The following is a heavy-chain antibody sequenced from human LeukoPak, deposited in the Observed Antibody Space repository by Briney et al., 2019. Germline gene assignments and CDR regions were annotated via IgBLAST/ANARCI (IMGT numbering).Heavy chain of an antibody. Sequence: PSETLSLTCTVSGGSISSYYWSWIRQPPGKGLEWIGYIYYSGSTNYNPSLKSRVTISVDTSKNQFSLKLSSVTAADTAVYYCAREAKALPYYFDYWGQGTLVTVSS. CDR1: GGSISSYY. CDR3: AREAKALPYYFDY. CDR2: IYYSGST. J-gene: IGHJ4*02. V-gene: IGHV4-59*12.